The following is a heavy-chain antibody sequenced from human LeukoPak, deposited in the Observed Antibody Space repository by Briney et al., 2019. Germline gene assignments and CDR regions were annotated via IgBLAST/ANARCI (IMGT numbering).Heavy chain of an antibody. CDR3: ARVLYDSSGYYLNYFDY. CDR2: ISSSDSTT. D-gene: IGHD3-22*01. J-gene: IGHJ4*02. V-gene: IGHV3-48*04. CDR1: RFTFSRYS. Sequence: PGGSLRLSCAASRFTFSRYSMNWVRQAPGKGLEWVSYISSSDSTTYYADSVKGRFTISRDNAMNSLYLQMNSLRVEDTAVYYCARVLYDSSGYYLNYFDYWGQGTLVTVSS.